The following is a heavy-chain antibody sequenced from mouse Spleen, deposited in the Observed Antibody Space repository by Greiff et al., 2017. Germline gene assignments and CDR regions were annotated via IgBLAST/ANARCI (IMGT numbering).Heavy chain of an antibody. J-gene: IGHJ2*01. V-gene: IGHV6-6*01. D-gene: IGHD2-5*01. CDR1: GFTFSDAW. CDR2: IRNKANNHAT. CDR3: TSYSNYGGGY. Sequence: EVHLVESGGGLVQPGGSMKLSCAASGFTFSDAWMDWVRQSPEKGLEWVAEIRNKANNHATYYAESVKGRFTISRDDSKSSVYLQMNSLRAEDTGIYYCTSYSNYGGGYWGQGTTLTVSS.